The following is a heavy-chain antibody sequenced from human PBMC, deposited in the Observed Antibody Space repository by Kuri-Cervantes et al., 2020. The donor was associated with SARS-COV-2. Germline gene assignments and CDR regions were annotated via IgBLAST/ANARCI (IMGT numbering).Heavy chain of an antibody. D-gene: IGHD2-2*01. CDR3: ARGYCTSPNCYHDFAH. CDR1: GYTFTDYY. Sequence: ASVKVSCKASGYTFTDYYMHWVRQAPGQGLEWMGWINPNSGGTNYGQKFQGRVTMTRDTSISPAYMELSRLRSDDTAVYYCARGYCTSPNCYHDFAHWGQGTLVTVSS. V-gene: IGHV1-2*02. J-gene: IGHJ4*02. CDR2: INPNSGGT.